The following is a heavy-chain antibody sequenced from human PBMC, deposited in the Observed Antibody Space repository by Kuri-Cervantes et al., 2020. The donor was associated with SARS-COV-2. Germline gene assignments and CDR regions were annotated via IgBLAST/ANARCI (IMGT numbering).Heavy chain of an antibody. CDR2: IKQDGSEK. CDR1: GFTFSSYW. CDR3: ARSPGQYSSSSGY. V-gene: IGHV3-7*03. Sequence: GESLKISCAASGFTFSSYWMSWVRQAPGKGLEWVANIKQDGSEKYYVDSVKGRFTISRDNAKNSLYLQMNSLRAEDTAVYYCARSPGQYSSSSGYWGQGTLVTVSS. J-gene: IGHJ4*02. D-gene: IGHD6-6*01.